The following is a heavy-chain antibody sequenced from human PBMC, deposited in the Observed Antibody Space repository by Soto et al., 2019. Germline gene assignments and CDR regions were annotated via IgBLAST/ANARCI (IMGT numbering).Heavy chain of an antibody. CDR3: ARDRFRTDSSCYVT. V-gene: IGHV3-23*01. J-gene: IGHJ5*02. CDR1: GFSFRSYA. Sequence: EVLLLESGGGLVHPGGSLRLSCAGSGFSFRSYAIDWVRQAPGKGLEWVSAINGDAATTSYAEAVKGRCAISRDTSKSTLYLQMSGLRVEDTAVYYCARDRFRTDSSCYVTWGQGTLVTVSS. D-gene: IGHD2-2*01. CDR2: INGDAATT.